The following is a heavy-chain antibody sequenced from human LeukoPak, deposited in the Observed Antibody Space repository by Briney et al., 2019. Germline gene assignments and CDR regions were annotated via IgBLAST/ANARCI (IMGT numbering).Heavy chain of an antibody. V-gene: IGHV3-21*01. Sequence: GGSLRLSCAASAFTFSSYSMNWVRQAPGKGLEWVSSISSSGSYIYYADSVKGRFTISRDNAKNSLHLQMNSLRAEDTAVYYCARGSGVQVWSSLDNWGQGTLVTVSS. CDR1: AFTFSSYS. J-gene: IGHJ4*02. CDR3: ARGSGVQVWSSLDN. CDR2: ISSSGSYI. D-gene: IGHD5-18*01.